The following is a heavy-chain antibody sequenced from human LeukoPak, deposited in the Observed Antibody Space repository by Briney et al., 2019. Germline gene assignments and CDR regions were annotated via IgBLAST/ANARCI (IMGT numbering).Heavy chain of an antibody. D-gene: IGHD6-19*01. Sequence: GGSLRLSCAASGFTVSSNYMSWVRQAPGKGLEWVSSISSSSSYIYYADSVKGRFTISRDNAKNSLYLRMNSLRAEDTAVYYCARALYSSGWYGPAYWGQGTLVTVSS. CDR3: ARALYSSGWYGPAY. CDR1: GFTVSSNY. J-gene: IGHJ4*02. V-gene: IGHV3-21*01. CDR2: ISSSSSYI.